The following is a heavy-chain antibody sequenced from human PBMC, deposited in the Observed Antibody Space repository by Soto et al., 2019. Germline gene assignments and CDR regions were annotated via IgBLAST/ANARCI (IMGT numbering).Heavy chain of an antibody. V-gene: IGHV3-48*03. CDR2: ISSSGSTV. CDR1: GFTFDNYE. J-gene: IGHJ4*02. Sequence: GGSLRLSCAASGFTFDNYEMNWVRQAPGKGLEWVSYISSSGSTVYYADSVKGRFTISRDNAKNSLYVQMNSLRAEDTAVYYCAKEATSINNFDYWGRGTLVTVSS. CDR3: AKEATSINNFDY. D-gene: IGHD1-26*01.